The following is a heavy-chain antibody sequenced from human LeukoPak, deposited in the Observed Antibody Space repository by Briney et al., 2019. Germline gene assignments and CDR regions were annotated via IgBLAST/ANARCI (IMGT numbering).Heavy chain of an antibody. V-gene: IGHV1-8*01. D-gene: IGHD3-3*01. Sequence: ASVKASCTASGYTFSSYDINWVRQAAGQGLEWMGWMNPKTGNTGYALKFQGRLSFTRNTSINTAYMELSSLRSEDTAVYYCARGPRVFGVVLSSHWFFDVWGRGTLVTVSS. CDR3: ARGPRVFGVVLSSHWFFDV. J-gene: IGHJ2*01. CDR1: GYTFSSYD. CDR2: MNPKTGNT.